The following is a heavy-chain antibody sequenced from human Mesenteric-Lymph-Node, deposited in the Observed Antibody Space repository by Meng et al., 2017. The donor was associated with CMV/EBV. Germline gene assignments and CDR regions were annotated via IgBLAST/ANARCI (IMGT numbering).Heavy chain of an antibody. CDR1: GFTFSSYS. D-gene: IGHD1-26*01. V-gene: IGHV3-21*04. CDR3: TKGVGDTTVFDY. Sequence: GGSLRLSCAASGFTFSSYSMNWVRQAPGKGLEWVSSISGGSSYIYYADSVKGRFTISRDNAKNSLHVQMNSLRTEDTAVYYCTKGVGDTTVFDYWGQGTVVTVSS. CDR2: ISGGSSYI. J-gene: IGHJ4*02.